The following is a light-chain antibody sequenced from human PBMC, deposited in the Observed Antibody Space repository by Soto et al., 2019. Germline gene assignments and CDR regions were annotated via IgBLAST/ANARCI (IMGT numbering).Light chain of an antibody. V-gene: IGLV2-14*01. J-gene: IGLJ2*01. CDR3: SSYTSSSTLVV. Sequence: QSALTQPASVSGSPGQSITISCTGTSSDVGGYNYVSWYQQHPGKAPKLMIYDVSNRPSGVSNRFSGSKSGNTASLTISWRQAEDEAAYYCSSYTSSSTLVVFGGGTKLTVL. CDR1: SSDVGGYNY. CDR2: DVS.